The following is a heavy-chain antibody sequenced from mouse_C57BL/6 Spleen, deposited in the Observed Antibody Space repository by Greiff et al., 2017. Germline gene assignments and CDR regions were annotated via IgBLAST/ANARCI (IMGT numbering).Heavy chain of an antibody. CDR3: ARGGGDYAMDY. J-gene: IGHJ4*01. V-gene: IGHV1-80*01. Sequence: QVQLQQSGAELVKPGASVKISCKASGYAFSSYWMNWVKQRPGKGLEWIGQIYPGDGDTNYNGKFKGKATLTADKSSSTAYMQLSSRTSEDSAVYFCARGGGDYAMDYWGQGTSVTVSS. CDR2: IYPGDGDT. CDR1: GYAFSSYW.